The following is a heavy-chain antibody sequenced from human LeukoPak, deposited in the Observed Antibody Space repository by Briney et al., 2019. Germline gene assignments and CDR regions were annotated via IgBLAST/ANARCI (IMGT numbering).Heavy chain of an antibody. CDR1: GFTFSSYS. J-gene: IGHJ4*02. Sequence: GVSLRLSCAASGFTFSSYSMNWVRQAPGKGLEWVSYISIVSSIIYYADSVKGRFTISRDNAKNSLYLQMNSLRAEDTAVYYCARAPFGSNSGGGFFDYWGQGTLVTVSS. V-gene: IGHV3-48*01. CDR3: ARAPFGSNSGGGFFDY. CDR2: ISIVSSII. D-gene: IGHD4-23*01.